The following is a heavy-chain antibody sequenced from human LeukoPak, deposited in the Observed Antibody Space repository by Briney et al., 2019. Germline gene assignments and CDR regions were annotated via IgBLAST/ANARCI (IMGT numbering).Heavy chain of an antibody. Sequence: GGSLRPSCAASGFTFDDYAMHWVRQAPGKGLEWVSGISWNSGSIGYADSVKGRFTISRDNAKNSLYLQMNSLRAEDTALYYCAKSRGGRDKYYFDYWGQGTLVTVSS. CDR2: ISWNSGSI. V-gene: IGHV3-9*01. CDR3: AKSRGGRDKYYFDY. J-gene: IGHJ4*02. CDR1: GFTFDDYA. D-gene: IGHD2-15*01.